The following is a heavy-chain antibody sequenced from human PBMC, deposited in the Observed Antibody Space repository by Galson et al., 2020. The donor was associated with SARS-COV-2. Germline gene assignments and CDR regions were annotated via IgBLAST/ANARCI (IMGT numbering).Heavy chain of an antibody. V-gene: IGHV3-23*01. D-gene: IGHD5-12*01. Sequence: GGSLRLSCAASGFTFSSYAMSWVRQAPGKGLEWVSAISGSGGSTYYADSVKGRFTISRDNSKNTLYLQMNSLRAEDTAVYYCAKDKVPKADIVATTYFDYWGQGTLVTVSS. CDR1: GFTFSSYA. J-gene: IGHJ4*02. CDR2: ISGSGGST. CDR3: AKDKVPKADIVATTYFDY.